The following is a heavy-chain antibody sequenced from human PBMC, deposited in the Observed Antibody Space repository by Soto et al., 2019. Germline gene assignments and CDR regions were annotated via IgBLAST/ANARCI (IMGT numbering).Heavy chain of an antibody. D-gene: IGHD2-15*01. V-gene: IGHV3-23*01. CDR1: GFTFSSYA. CDR2: ISGSGGST. CDR3: AKDTARVAATLPWAFDI. Sequence: PGGSLRLSCAASGFTFSSYAMSWVRQAPGKGLEWVSAISGSGGSTYYADSVKGRFTISRDNSKNTLYLQMNSLRAEDTAVYYCAKDTARVAATLPWAFDIWGQGTMVTVSS. J-gene: IGHJ3*02.